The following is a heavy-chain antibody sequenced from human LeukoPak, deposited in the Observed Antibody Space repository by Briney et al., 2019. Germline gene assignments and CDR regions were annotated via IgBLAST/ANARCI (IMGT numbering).Heavy chain of an antibody. CDR2: IYTSGST. CDR1: GFTFSSYW. Sequence: GSLRLSCAASGFTFSSYWMSWIRQPAGKGLEWIGRIYTSGSTNYNPSLKSRVTMSVDTSKNQFSLKLSSVTAADTAVYYCARDAGRNGYNHIFDYWGQGTLVTVSS. CDR3: ARDAGRNGYNHIFDY. D-gene: IGHD5-24*01. J-gene: IGHJ4*02. V-gene: IGHV4-4*07.